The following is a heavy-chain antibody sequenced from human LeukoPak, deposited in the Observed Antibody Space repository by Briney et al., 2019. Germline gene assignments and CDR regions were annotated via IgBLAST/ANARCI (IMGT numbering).Heavy chain of an antibody. J-gene: IGHJ4*02. CDR2: IKTKTEGGTT. D-gene: IGHD1-14*01. CDR3: VTRVKSTGDY. V-gene: IGHV3-15*01. CDR1: GFTFSNVW. Sequence: GGSLRLSCEGSGFTFSNVWMNWVRQASGKGVEWIGRIKTKTEGGTTEYAAPMKGRFTISRDDSKNTMYLQMNSLKTEDTALYYCVTRVKSTGDYWGQGTLVTVSS.